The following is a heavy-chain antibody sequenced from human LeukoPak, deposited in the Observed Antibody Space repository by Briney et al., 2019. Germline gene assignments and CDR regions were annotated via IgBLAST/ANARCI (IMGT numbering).Heavy chain of an antibody. V-gene: IGHV4-59*01. Sequence: PSETLSLTCTVSGDSMSNYYWSWIRQPPGKGLEWTGFVYYSGSTNYNPSLKSRVTISIDTSKNQFSLKLSSVTPADTAVYYCARDRQLERRGLDYWGQGALVTVSS. CDR1: GDSMSNYY. CDR2: VYYSGST. J-gene: IGHJ4*02. CDR3: ARDRQLERRGLDY. D-gene: IGHD1-1*01.